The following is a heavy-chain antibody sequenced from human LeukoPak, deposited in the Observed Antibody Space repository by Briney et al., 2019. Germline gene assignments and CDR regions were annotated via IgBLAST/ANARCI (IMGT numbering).Heavy chain of an antibody. V-gene: IGHV5-51*01. CDR2: IYPGNSDT. D-gene: IGHD2-15*01. J-gene: IGHJ4*02. CDR3: ARACSGFRTIDY. CDR1: GYSFNSFW. Sequence: GESLKISRECAGYSFNSFWSACVRQMPGKGLEWMGFIYPGNSDTRYSPSFQGQVTISADKSISTAYLQWSSLKASNTAMYYCARACSGFRTIDYWGQGTLVTVSS.